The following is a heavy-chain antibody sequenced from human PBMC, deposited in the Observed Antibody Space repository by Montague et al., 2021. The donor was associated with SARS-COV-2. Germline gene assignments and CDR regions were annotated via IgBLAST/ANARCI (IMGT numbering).Heavy chain of an antibody. V-gene: IGHV4-59*01. CDR2: INYRGAT. Sequence: SETLSLTCTVSGGSISSYYWNWIRQSPGKGLEWIGYINYRGATNYNSSLGSRVMMSVDTSKNQFSLQLTSVTAADTAVYYCARATSVRGAVSWFDPWGQGTLVTVSS. CDR1: GGSISSYY. CDR3: ARATSVRGAVSWFDP. J-gene: IGHJ5*02. D-gene: IGHD3-10*01.